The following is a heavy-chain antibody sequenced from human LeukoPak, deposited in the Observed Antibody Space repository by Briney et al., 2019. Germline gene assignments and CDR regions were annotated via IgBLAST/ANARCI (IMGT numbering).Heavy chain of an antibody. CDR2: ISLDGSNK. CDR3: ARDSEDYYGSGSYYDFGWYFDL. V-gene: IGHV3-30*04. CDR1: GFTFRSYA. D-gene: IGHD3-10*01. J-gene: IGHJ2*01. Sequence: PGGSLRLSCAASGFTFRSYAMHWVRQAPGKGLEWVAAISLDGSNKYYADSVKGRFTISRDNSKNTLYLQMNSLRAEDTAVYYCARDSEDYYGSGSYYDFGWYFDLWGRGTLVTVSS.